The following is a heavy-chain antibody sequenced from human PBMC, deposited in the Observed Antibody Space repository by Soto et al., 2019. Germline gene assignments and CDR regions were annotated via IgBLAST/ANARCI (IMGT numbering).Heavy chain of an antibody. J-gene: IGHJ4*02. D-gene: IGHD2-15*01. CDR3: ARGGSRWSMSFDY. CDR2: SSHSGST. Sequence: QLQLQESGSGLVKPSQTLSLTCAVSGGSISSGGYSWRWIRQPPGKGLEWIGYSSHSGSTYYNPSLNSRATISADSSKNQFSLKLSSVAAADTALSYCARGGSRWSMSFDYWGQGTLVTVSS. V-gene: IGHV4-30-2*01. CDR1: GGSISSGGYS.